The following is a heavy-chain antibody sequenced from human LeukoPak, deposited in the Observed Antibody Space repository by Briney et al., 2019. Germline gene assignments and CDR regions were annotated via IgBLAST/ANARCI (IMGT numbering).Heavy chain of an antibody. CDR2: INHSGST. Sequence: PSETLSLTCAVYGGSFSGYYWSWIRQPPGKGLEWIGEINHSGSTNYNPSLKSRVTISVDTSKNQFSLKLSSVTAADTAVYYCARVRITMVRGWKEYYYYYYGMDVWGQGTTVTVSS. J-gene: IGHJ6*02. CDR1: GGSFSGYY. CDR3: ARVRITMVRGWKEYYYYYYGMDV. D-gene: IGHD3-10*01. V-gene: IGHV4-34*01.